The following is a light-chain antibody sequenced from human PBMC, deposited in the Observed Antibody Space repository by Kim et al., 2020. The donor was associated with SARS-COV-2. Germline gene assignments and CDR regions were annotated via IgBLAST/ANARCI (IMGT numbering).Light chain of an antibody. CDR2: GAS. Sequence: PGERATLSCSASQSVSSSYLAWYQQKPGQAPRLLIYGASSRATGIPDRFSGSGSGTDFTLTISRLEPEDFAVYYCQQYGTSPYTFGQGTKLEI. V-gene: IGKV3-20*01. J-gene: IGKJ2*01. CDR1: QSVSSSY. CDR3: QQYGTSPYT.